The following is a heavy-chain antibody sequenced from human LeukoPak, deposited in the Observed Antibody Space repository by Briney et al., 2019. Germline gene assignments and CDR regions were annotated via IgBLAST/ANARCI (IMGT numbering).Heavy chain of an antibody. V-gene: IGHV3-21*01. J-gene: IGHJ4*02. CDR3: VRDQGRYYYGSGSFWLDY. CDR2: ISSASSYM. D-gene: IGHD3-10*01. Sequence: PGGSLRLSCAASGFTFSSYSMNWVRQAPGKGLEWISSISSASSYMFYADSVQGRFTISRDNAKNSLFLQMNSLRAEDTAVYYCVRDQGRYYYGSGSFWLDYWGQGTLVTVSS. CDR1: GFTFSSYS.